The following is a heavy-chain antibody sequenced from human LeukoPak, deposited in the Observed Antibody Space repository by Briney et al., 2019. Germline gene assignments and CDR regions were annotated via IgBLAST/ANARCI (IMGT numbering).Heavy chain of an antibody. CDR1: GGSFSGYY. Sequence: SETLSLTCAVYGGSFSGYYWSWIRQPPGKGLEWIGEINHSGSTNYNPSLKSRVTISVDTSKNQFSLKLSSVTAADTAVYYCARRISNIWFGEILFDYWGQGTLVTVSS. CDR3: ARRISNIWFGEILFDY. CDR2: INHSGST. J-gene: IGHJ4*02. D-gene: IGHD3-10*01. V-gene: IGHV4-34*01.